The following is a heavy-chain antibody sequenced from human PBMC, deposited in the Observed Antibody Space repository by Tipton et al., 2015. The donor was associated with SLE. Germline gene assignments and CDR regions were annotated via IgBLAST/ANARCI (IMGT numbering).Heavy chain of an antibody. V-gene: IGHV4-34*01. J-gene: IGHJ5*02. D-gene: IGHD1-26*01. CDR3: ARDVPQVGATP. Sequence: LRLSCAVYGGSFSGYYWSWIRQPPGKGLEWIGEINHSGSTNYNPSLKSRVTISVDTSKNQFSLKLSSVTAADTAVYYCARDVPQVGATPWGQGTLVTVSS. CDR1: GGSFSGYY. CDR2: INHSGST.